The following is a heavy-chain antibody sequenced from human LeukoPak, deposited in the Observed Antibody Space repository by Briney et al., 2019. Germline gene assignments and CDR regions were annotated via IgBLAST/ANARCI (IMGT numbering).Heavy chain of an antibody. CDR2: ITSSSSYI. V-gene: IGHV3-21*01. CDR3: ARTSSGYFDY. Sequence: GGSLRLSCAASGFTFSTYTMNWVRQAPGKGLEWVSSITSSSSYIYYADSVKGRFTISRDNAETSLYLQMNSLRAEDTAVYYCARTSSGYFDYWGQGTLVTVSS. CDR1: GFTFSTYT. J-gene: IGHJ4*02. D-gene: IGHD3-22*01.